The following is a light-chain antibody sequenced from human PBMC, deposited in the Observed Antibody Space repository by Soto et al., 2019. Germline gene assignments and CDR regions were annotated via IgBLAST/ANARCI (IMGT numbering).Light chain of an antibody. CDR3: KQSYSTHPT. Sequence: DIQMTHSPSSLSASVGDRVSITCRASQSISSYLNWYQQKPGKAPKLLIYAASSLQSGVPSRFSGSGSGTDLTLTISSLQPEDFATYNFKQSYSTHPTFGQGTKVDIX. CDR1: QSISSY. V-gene: IGKV1-39*01. CDR2: AAS. J-gene: IGKJ1*01.